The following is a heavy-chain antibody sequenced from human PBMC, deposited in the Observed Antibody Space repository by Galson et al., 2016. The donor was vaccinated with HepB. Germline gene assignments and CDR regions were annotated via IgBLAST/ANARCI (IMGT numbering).Heavy chain of an antibody. CDR2: MNPSSGNS. D-gene: IGHD6-6*01. J-gene: IGHJ4*02. V-gene: IGHV1-8*01. Sequence: SVQVPCKPSGYSFLDYDFVWLRQASGQGLEWMGWMNPSSGNSNFAPRLRARISVTSDAPINTAYLELSRLTSEDTAVYYCARAIRNQLLSEHWGQGTLVTVS. CDR3: ARAIRNQLLSEH. CDR1: GYSFLDYD.